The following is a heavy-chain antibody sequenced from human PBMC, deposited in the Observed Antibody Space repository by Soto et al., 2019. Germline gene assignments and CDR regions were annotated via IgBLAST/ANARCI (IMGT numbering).Heavy chain of an antibody. CDR3: ARDDDTTMIT. Sequence: KPSETLSLTCTVSGGSISSGDYYWTWIRQHPGKGLEWIGYIYYSGSTYYNPSLKSRVTISVDTSKNQFSLKLSSVTAADTAVYYCARDDDTTMITWGQGTLVTVSS. CDR2: IYYSGST. V-gene: IGHV4-31*03. D-gene: IGHD5-18*01. CDR1: GGSISSGDYY. J-gene: IGHJ5*02.